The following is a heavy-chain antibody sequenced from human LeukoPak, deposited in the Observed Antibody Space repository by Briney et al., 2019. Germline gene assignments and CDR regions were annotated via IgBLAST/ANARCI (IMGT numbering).Heavy chain of an antibody. CDR2: INPSGGST. CDR3: ARAMSGSPVENDYFDY. V-gene: IGHV1-46*01. CDR1: GYTFTSYY. J-gene: IGHJ4*02. Sequence: ASVKVSCTASGYTFTSYYMHWVRQAPGQGLEWVGIINPSGGSTSYAQKFQGRVIMTRDMSTSTVYMELSSLRSEDTAVYYCARAMSGSPVENDYFDYWGQGTLVTVSS. D-gene: IGHD3-10*01.